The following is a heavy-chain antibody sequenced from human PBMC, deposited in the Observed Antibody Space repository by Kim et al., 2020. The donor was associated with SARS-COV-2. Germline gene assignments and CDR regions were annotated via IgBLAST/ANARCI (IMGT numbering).Heavy chain of an antibody. J-gene: IGHJ4*02. CDR1: GFTFSNYA. D-gene: IGHD3-22*01. V-gene: IGHV3-23*01. Sequence: GGSLRLSCEASGFTFSNYAMSWVRQAPGKGLEWVSSLSGSGRDTFYANFVKGRFSISRDNSKNTLHLQLSSLRADDTAIYYCAKSVIGGGCYFERGADYWGQGALVTVSS. CDR3: AKSVIGGGCYFERGADY. CDR2: LSGSGRDT.